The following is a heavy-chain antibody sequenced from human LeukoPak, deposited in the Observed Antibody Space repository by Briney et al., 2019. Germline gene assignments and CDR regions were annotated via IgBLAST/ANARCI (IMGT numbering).Heavy chain of an antibody. Sequence: ASVKVSCKVSGYTLTELSMHWVRQAPGKGLEWMGGFDPEDGETIYAQKFQGGVTMTEDTSTDTAYMELSSLRSEDTAVYYCAVTYGSGSYYKLPDYWGQGTLVTVSS. V-gene: IGHV1-24*01. J-gene: IGHJ4*02. CDR3: AVTYGSGSYYKLPDY. D-gene: IGHD3-10*01. CDR1: GYTLTELS. CDR2: FDPEDGET.